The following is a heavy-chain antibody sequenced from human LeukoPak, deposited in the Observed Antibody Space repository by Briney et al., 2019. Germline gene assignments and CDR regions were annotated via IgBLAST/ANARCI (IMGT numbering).Heavy chain of an antibody. V-gene: IGHV3-33*01. CDR1: GFTFSSYG. J-gene: IGHJ4*02. CDR3: ARGEREQLVLGYFDY. Sequence: GGSLRLSCAASGFTFSSYGMHLVRQAPGKGLEWVAVKWYDGSNKYYADSVKGRFTISRDNSKNTLYLQMNSLRAEDTAVYYCARGEREQLVLGYFDYWGQGTLVTVSS. CDR2: KWYDGSNK. D-gene: IGHD6-13*01.